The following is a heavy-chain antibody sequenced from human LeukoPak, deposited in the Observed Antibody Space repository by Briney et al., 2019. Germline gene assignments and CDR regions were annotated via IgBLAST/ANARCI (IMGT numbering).Heavy chain of an antibody. V-gene: IGHV3-66*04. CDR1: GFTFSNAW. CDR2: IYSGGST. D-gene: IGHD6-13*01. Sequence: SGGSLRLSCAASGFTFSNAWMSWVRQAPGKGLEWVSVIYSGGSTYYADSVKGRFTISRDNSKNTLYLQMNSLRAEDTAVYYCARHSSSWGNYYYYYGMDVWGQGTTVTVSS. CDR3: ARHSSSWGNYYYYYGMDV. J-gene: IGHJ6*02.